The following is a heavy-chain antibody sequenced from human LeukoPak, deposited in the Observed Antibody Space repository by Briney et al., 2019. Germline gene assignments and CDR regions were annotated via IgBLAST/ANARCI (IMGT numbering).Heavy chain of an antibody. D-gene: IGHD5-18*01. V-gene: IGHV3-23*01. CDR2: ISGSGGST. Sequence: PGGSLRLSCAASGFTLSNYGMHWVRQAPGKGLEWVSAISGSGGSTYYADSVKGRFTISRDNSKNTLYLQMNSLRAEDTAVYYCAKDRQGYSYGFFRPTYYFDYWGQGTLVTVSS. J-gene: IGHJ4*02. CDR1: GFTLSNYG. CDR3: AKDRQGYSYGFFRPTYYFDY.